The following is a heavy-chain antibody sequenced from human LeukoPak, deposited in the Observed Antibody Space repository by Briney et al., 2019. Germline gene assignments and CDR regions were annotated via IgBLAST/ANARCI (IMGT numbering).Heavy chain of an antibody. Sequence: ASVKVSCKASGYTFTSYGISWVRQAPGQGLEWMEWVSAYNGNTNYAQKLQGRGTMTTDTSTSTAYLELRILRSDDTAVYYCARDYSGWYSFDYWGQGTLVTVSS. D-gene: IGHD6-19*01. CDR3: ARDYSGWYSFDY. V-gene: IGHV1-18*01. CDR2: VSAYNGNT. CDR1: GYTFTSYG. J-gene: IGHJ4*02.